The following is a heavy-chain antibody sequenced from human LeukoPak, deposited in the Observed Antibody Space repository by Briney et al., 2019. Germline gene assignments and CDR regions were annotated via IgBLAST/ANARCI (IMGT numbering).Heavy chain of an antibody. J-gene: IGHJ6*02. Sequence: KPSETLSLTCTVSGGSISSGGYYWSWIRQPPGKGLEWIGEINHSGSTNYNPSLKSRVTISVDTSKNQFSLKLSSVTAADTAVYYCARVRSAGTARYYYGMDVWGQGTTVTVSS. CDR1: GGSISSGGYY. CDR2: INHSGST. V-gene: IGHV4-39*07. D-gene: IGHD6-13*01. CDR3: ARVRSAGTARYYYGMDV.